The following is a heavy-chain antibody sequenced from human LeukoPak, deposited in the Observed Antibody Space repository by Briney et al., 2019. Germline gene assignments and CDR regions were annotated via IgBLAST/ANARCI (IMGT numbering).Heavy chain of an antibody. CDR3: ARGYSGSSQPFEY. D-gene: IGHD5-12*01. CDR2: IHTGGST. CDR1: GFTVTSNF. J-gene: IGHJ4*02. Sequence: GGSLRLSCAASGFTVTSNFMSWVRQAPGKGLDWVSVIHTGGSTNYAGSVKDRFTISRDSSKNTLYLQMNSLRVEDTAVYYCARGYSGSSQPFEYWGQGTLVTVSS. V-gene: IGHV3-66*01.